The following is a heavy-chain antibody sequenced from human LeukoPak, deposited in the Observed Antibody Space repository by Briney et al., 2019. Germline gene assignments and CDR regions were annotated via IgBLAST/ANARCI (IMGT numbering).Heavy chain of an antibody. V-gene: IGHV3-23*01. D-gene: IGHD1-26*01. CDR3: AKVRSGSYKYYFDY. J-gene: IGHJ4*02. CDR2: ISGSGGSA. Sequence: GGSLRLSCAASGFTFSSYAMSWVRQAPGKGLEWVSAISGSGGSAYYADSVKGRFTISRDNSKNTLYLQMNSLRAEDTAVYYCAKVRSGSYKYYFDYWGQGTLVTVSS. CDR1: GFTFSSYA.